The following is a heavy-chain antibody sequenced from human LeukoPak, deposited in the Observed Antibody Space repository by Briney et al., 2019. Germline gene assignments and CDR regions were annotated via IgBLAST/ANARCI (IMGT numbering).Heavy chain of an antibody. J-gene: IGHJ6*02. CDR1: GDSISSGGYY. D-gene: IGHD1-26*01. Sequence: KPSETLSLTCTVSGDSISSGGYYWSWIRQHPGKGPEWIGYIYYSGSTYYNPSLKSRLTISVDTSKNQFSLDLSSVTAADTAVYYCARSKSGSYYYYGMDVWGQGTTVTVSS. CDR2: IYYSGST. V-gene: IGHV4-31*03. CDR3: ARSKSGSYYYYGMDV.